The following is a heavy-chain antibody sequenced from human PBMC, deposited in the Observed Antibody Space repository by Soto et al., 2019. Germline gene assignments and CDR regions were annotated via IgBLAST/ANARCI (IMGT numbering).Heavy chain of an antibody. Sequence: GASVKVSCKASGYTFTGYYMHWVRQAPGQGLEWMGWINPNSGGTNYAQKFQGWVTMTRDTSISTAYMELSRLRSDDTAVYYCARVAAAGTFYYGMDVWGQGTTDTVSS. J-gene: IGHJ6*02. CDR2: INPNSGGT. V-gene: IGHV1-2*04. D-gene: IGHD6-13*01. CDR1: GYTFTGYY. CDR3: ARVAAAGTFYYGMDV.